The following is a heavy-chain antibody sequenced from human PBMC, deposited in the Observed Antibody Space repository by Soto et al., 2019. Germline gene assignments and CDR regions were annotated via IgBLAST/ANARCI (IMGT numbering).Heavy chain of an antibody. CDR1: GFTFTNAW. CDR3: TTARGTYGAEYFQH. V-gene: IGHV3-15*01. Sequence: PGGSLRLSCAASGFTFTNAWMSWVRQAPGKGLEWVGRIKSKTDGGTTDYAAPVKGRFAISRDDSENMLYLQMNSLKTDDTAVYYCTTARGTYGAEYFQHWGQGTLVTVSS. CDR2: IKSKTDGGTT. D-gene: IGHD4-17*01. J-gene: IGHJ1*01.